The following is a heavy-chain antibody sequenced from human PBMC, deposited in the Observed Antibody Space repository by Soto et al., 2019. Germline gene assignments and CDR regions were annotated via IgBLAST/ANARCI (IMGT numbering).Heavy chain of an antibody. CDR1: GFTFSDYY. CDR2: ISSSGSTI. CDR3: ARDSHAHCGGDCYSPTTLD. V-gene: IGHV3-11*01. J-gene: IGHJ4*02. D-gene: IGHD2-21*01. Sequence: GGSLRLSCAASGFTFSDYYMSWIRQAPGKGLEWVSYISSSGSTIYYADSVKGRFTISRDNAKNSLYLQMISLRAEDTAVYYCARDSHAHCGGDCYSPTTLDWGQGTLVTVSS.